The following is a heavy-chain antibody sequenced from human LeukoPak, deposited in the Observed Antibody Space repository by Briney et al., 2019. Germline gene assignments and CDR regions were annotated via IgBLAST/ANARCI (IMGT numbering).Heavy chain of an antibody. J-gene: IGHJ3*02. D-gene: IGHD1-20*01. V-gene: IGHV3-23*01. CDR3: AKGRVYNWSSDAFDI. CDR1: GFTFSSDG. Sequence: PGGSLRLSCAASGFTFSSDGMSWVRQAPGKGLEWVSTISGSGGSTYYADSVKGRFTISRDNSKNTLYLQMNSLRAEDTAVYYCAKGRVYNWSSDAFDIWGQGTMVTVSS. CDR2: ISGSGGST.